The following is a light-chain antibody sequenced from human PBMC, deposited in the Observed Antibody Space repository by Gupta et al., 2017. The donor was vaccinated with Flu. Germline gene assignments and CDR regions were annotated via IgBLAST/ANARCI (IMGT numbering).Light chain of an antibody. Sequence: EIVLTQSPGTLSLSPGERATLSCRASQSVINNYLAWYQQKPGRAPRLLIHSASSRATGIPNRFSGSGSGTDFILTISRLEPEDFAVYYCQQHGSSPRTFGQGTKVEIK. CDR3: QQHGSSPRT. V-gene: IGKV3-20*01. CDR1: QSVINNY. CDR2: SAS. J-gene: IGKJ1*01.